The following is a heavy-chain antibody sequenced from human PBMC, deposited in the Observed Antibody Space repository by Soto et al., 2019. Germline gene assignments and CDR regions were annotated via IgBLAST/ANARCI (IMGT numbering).Heavy chain of an antibody. Sequence: QVQLVQSGAEVKKPGASVKVSCKASGYTFTSYDINWVRQATGQGLEWMGWMNPNSGNTGYAQKFQGRVTMTRNTSISAAYMELSSLRSEDTAVYYCAAGPIVVPAATHYYFDYWCQGTLVTVSS. V-gene: IGHV1-8*01. D-gene: IGHD2-2*01. CDR2: MNPNSGNT. J-gene: IGHJ4*02. CDR3: AAGPIVVPAATHYYFDY. CDR1: GYTFTSYD.